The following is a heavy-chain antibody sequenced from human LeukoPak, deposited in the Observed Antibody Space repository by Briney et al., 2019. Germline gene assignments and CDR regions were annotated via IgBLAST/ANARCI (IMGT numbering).Heavy chain of an antibody. V-gene: IGHV4-34*01. D-gene: IGHD6-19*01. Sequence: SETLSLTCAVYGGSFSGYYWTWIRQPPGKGLEWIGEINHSGSTNYNPSLKSRVTISVDTSKNQFSLKLSSVTAADTAVYYCASRIAVTPGNFDYWGQGTLVSVSS. CDR1: GGSFSGYY. J-gene: IGHJ4*02. CDR2: INHSGST. CDR3: ASRIAVTPGNFDY.